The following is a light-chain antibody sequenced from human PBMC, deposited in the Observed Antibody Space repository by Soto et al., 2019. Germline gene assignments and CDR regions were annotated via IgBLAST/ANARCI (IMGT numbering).Light chain of an antibody. CDR2: GAS. CDR1: QSVGNN. J-gene: IGKJ1*01. V-gene: IGKV3-15*01. CDR3: QQYNSWPRT. Sequence: DTVMTQSPAPLSVSPGDRASLSCGASQSVGNNLAWYRLKPGQAPRLLVYGASTRATGVPARFSGSGSGTEFTLTISSLQSEDFAVYYCQQYNSWPRTFGQGTKVEIK.